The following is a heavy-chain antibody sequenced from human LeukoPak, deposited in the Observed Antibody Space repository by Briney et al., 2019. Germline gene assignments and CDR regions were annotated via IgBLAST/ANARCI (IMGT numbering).Heavy chain of an antibody. D-gene: IGHD5-18*01. V-gene: IGHV4-61*02. CDR1: GGSIGKGSYY. Sequence: PSETLSLTCTVSGGSIGKGSYYWSWIRQPAGKGLEWIGRIYTSGSTNYNPSLKSRVTITVDTSKNQFSLNLSSVTAADTAVYYCARDGGYTYGYSRFDYWGQGTLVTVSS. CDR2: IYTSGST. J-gene: IGHJ4*02. CDR3: ARDGGYTYGYSRFDY.